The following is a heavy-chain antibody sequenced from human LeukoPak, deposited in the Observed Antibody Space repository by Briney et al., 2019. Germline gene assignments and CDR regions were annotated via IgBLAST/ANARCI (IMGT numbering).Heavy chain of an antibody. J-gene: IGHJ4*02. V-gene: IGHV3-21*01. CDR1: GFTFSTYS. CDR2: IGSSSSYI. CDR3: ASSGSGYNDY. Sequence: GGSLRLSGAASGFTFSTYSMNWVGKAPGKGLEWVSSIGSSSSYIYYADSVKGRFTISRDNAKNSLYLQMNSLRIEDTAVYYCASSGSGYNDYWGQGTLVTVSS. D-gene: IGHD3-3*01.